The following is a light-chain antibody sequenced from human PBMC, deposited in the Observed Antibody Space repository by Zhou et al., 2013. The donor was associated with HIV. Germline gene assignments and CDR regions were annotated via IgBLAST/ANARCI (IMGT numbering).Light chain of an antibody. J-gene: IGKJ1*01. V-gene: IGKV1-39*01. CDR2: GST. CDR3: LQHNSLPQT. Sequence: DIQMTQSPSSLSASVGDRVTITCRASQSISTYLNWYQQKLGKAPKLLTYGSTSLQSGVPSRFSGSGSGTEFTLTISSLQLEDFATYFCLQHNSLPQTFGQGTRVE. CDR1: QSISTY.